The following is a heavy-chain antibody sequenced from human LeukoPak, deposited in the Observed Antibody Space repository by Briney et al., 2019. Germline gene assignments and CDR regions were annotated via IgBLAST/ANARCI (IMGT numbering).Heavy chain of an antibody. D-gene: IGHD6-13*01. V-gene: IGHV3-30*18. CDR2: ISYDGSNK. Sequence: GGSLRLSCAASGFTFSSYGMHWVRQAPGKGLEWVAVISYDGSNKYYADSVKGRFTISRDNSKNTLYLQMNSLRAEDTAVYYCAKGQQQLPKNPYYYYYYGMDVWGQGTTVAVSS. CDR3: AKGQQQLPKNPYYYYYYGMDV. CDR1: GFTFSSYG. J-gene: IGHJ6*02.